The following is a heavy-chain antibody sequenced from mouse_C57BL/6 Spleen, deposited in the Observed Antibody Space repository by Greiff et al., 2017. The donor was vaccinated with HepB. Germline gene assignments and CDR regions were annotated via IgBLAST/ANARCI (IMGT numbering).Heavy chain of an antibody. V-gene: IGHV1-69*01. D-gene: IGHD1-1*01. Sequence: VQLQQSGAELVMPGASVKLSCKASGYTFTSYWMHWVKQRPGQGLEWIGEIDPSDSYTNYNQKFKGKSTLTVDKSSSTAYMQLSSLTSEDSAVYYCARAGSSSYYFDYWGQGTTLTVSS. CDR1: GYTFTSYW. J-gene: IGHJ2*01. CDR3: ARAGSSSYYFDY. CDR2: IDPSDSYT.